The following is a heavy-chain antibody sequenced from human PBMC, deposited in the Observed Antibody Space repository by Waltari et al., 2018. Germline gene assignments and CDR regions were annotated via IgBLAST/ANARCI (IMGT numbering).Heavy chain of an antibody. CDR1: GYTFTGSE. CDR3: AKTYSSDYLPFDF. D-gene: IGHD6-19*01. V-gene: IGHV1-2*06. Sequence: QVQLVKSGAEVAKPGASVKVSCKAAGYTFTGSEIHGVGQAPGQGLEWMGRINPHSGGADYAQIFQGRVTMTRDTSISTAYMELRWLRSDDTALYYCAKTYSSDYLPFDFWGQGTLVTVSS. CDR2: INPHSGGA. J-gene: IGHJ4*02.